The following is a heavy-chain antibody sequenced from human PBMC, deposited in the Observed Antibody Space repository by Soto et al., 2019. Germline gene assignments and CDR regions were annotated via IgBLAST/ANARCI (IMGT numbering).Heavy chain of an antibody. CDR3: ARGRESVIPYYDYVWGSYHNDAFDI. V-gene: IGHV4-34*01. Sequence: SETLSLTCAVYGGSFSGYYWSWIRQPPGKGLEWIGEINHSGSTNYNPSLKSRVTISVDTSKNQFSLKLSSVTAADTAVYYCARGRESVIPYYDYVWGSYHNDAFDIWGQGTMVTVSS. J-gene: IGHJ3*02. CDR2: INHSGST. D-gene: IGHD3-16*02. CDR1: GGSFSGYY.